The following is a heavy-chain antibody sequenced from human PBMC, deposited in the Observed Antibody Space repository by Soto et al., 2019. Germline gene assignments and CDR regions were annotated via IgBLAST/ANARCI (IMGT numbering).Heavy chain of an antibody. J-gene: IGHJ6*02. CDR1: GFTFRSFG. CDR3: AKDQLTNNFWSLSG. CDR2: ISYDGSNK. Sequence: QVQLVESGGGEAQPGRSLRLSCAVSGFTFRSFGMHWVRQAPGKGLEWVAAISYDGSNKFYVDSVKGRFTISRDNSKNTLFLQMNSLRVEDTAVYYCAKDQLTNNFWSLSGWGPGTTVTVSS. D-gene: IGHD3-3*01. V-gene: IGHV3-30*18.